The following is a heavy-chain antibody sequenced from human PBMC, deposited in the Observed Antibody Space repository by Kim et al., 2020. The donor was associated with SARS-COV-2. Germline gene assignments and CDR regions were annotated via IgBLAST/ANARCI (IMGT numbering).Heavy chain of an antibody. V-gene: IGHV3-30*02. J-gene: IGHJ4*02. CDR3: AKDGYIYGGPFYFDY. D-gene: IGHD1-1*01. Sequence: ESVKGRFTIYRDNSKNTLYLLMNRLRAEDTAVYYCAKDGYIYGGPFYFDYWGQGTLVTVSS.